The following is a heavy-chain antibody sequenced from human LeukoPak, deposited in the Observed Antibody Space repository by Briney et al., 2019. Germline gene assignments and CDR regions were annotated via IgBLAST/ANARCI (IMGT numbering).Heavy chain of an antibody. D-gene: IGHD4-17*01. J-gene: IGHJ6*02. CDR2: ISYAEINK. V-gene: IGHV3-30*09. CDR3: ARGAYGDYRNYYYYGMDV. Sequence: GGSLRLSCAASGFTFSSYAMTWVRQAPGKGLGWVAVISYAEINKYYADSVKGRFAISRDNSKNTLYLQMNSLRAEDTAVYYCARGAYGDYRNYYYYGMDVWGQGTTVTVSS. CDR1: GFTFSSYA.